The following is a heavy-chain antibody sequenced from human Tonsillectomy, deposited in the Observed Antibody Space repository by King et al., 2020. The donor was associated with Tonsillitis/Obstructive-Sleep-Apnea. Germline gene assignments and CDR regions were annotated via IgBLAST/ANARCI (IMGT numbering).Heavy chain of an antibody. CDR3: ARAQEYSSGGTIYLGWFDP. V-gene: IGHV3-20*04. D-gene: IGHD1/OR15-1a*01. Sequence: VQLVESGGGVVRPGGSLRLSCAASGFTFDDYGMSCVRQAPGKGLEWVSGINWNGGSTGYADSVKGRFTISRDNAKNSLYLQMNSLRAEDTALYYCARAQEYSSGGTIYLGWFDPWGQGTLVTVSS. CDR2: INWNGGST. J-gene: IGHJ5*02. CDR1: GFTFDDYG.